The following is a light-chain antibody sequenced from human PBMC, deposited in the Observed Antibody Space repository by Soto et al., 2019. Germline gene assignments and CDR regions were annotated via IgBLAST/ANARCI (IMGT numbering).Light chain of an antibody. CDR3: CSYAGSNNVV. Sequence: QSALTPPASVSGSPGQSITISCTGTSSNVGNYNFVSWYQQHPGKGPKLMIHDVSKRPSGISNRFSGSKSGNTASLTISGLQAEDEADYYCCSYAGSNNVVFGGGTKLTVL. CDR2: DVS. CDR1: SSNVGNYNF. J-gene: IGLJ2*01. V-gene: IGLV2-23*02.